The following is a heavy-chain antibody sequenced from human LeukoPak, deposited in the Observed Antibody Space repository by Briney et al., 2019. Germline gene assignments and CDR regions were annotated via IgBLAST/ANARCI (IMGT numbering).Heavy chain of an antibody. CDR2: VSGSGGST. D-gene: IGHD3-22*01. CDR1: GFTFSSYA. V-gene: IGHV3-23*01. CDR3: AKVPGRYYYDSSGPRGVDY. J-gene: IGHJ4*02. Sequence: PGGSLRLSCAASGFTFSSYAMSWVRQAPGRGLEWVSAVSGSGGSTYYADSVKGRFTISRDNSKNTLYLQMNSSRAEDTAVYYCAKVPGRYYYDSSGPRGVDYWGQGTLVTVSS.